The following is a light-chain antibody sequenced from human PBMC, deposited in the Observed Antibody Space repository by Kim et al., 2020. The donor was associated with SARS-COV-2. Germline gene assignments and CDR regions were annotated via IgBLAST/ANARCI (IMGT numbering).Light chain of an antibody. CDR2: EDT. V-gene: IGLV3-25*03. CDR1: ALPKQY. J-gene: IGLJ3*02. Sequence: PGQTARITCSGDALPKQYAYWFQQKPGQAPVVVIYEDTERPSGIPERFSGSTSGTTVTLTISGVQAEDEAYYYCQSSDSSDTYWVFGGGTKVTVL. CDR3: QSSDSSDTYWV.